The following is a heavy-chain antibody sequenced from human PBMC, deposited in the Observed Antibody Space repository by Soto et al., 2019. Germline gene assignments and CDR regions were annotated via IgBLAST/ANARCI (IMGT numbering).Heavy chain of an antibody. CDR1: GSSFSTHA. CDR3: GRVTNGGPGRFDS. J-gene: IGHJ4*02. V-gene: IGHV1-69*01. CDR2: IIPLFGTT. Sequence: QVQLVQSGTEVKKPGSSVKVSCKASGSSFSTHAISWVRQAPGQGLEWMGGIIPLFGTTNYAQTFQGRVTITADEATTTAYMELSSPKTEDTAVYFCGRVTNGGPGRFDSWGQGTLVTVSS. D-gene: IGHD2-8*01.